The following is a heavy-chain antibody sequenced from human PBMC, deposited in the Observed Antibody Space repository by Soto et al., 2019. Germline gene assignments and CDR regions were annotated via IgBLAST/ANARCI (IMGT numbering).Heavy chain of an antibody. CDR2: IYYSGST. CDR3: ACIFSGGYGYDFYYYGMDV. Sequence: SETLSLTCTVSGRSISSSSYYWGWIRQPPGKGLEWIGSIYYSGSTYYNPSLKSRVTISVDTSKNQFSLKLSSVTAADTAVYYCACIFSGGYGYDFYYYGMDVWGQGTTVT. CDR1: GRSISSSSYY. D-gene: IGHD5-18*01. V-gene: IGHV4-39*01. J-gene: IGHJ6*02.